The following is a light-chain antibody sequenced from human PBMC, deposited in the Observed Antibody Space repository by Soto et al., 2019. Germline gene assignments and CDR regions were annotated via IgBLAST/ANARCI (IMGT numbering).Light chain of an antibody. V-gene: IGKV1D-12*01. CDR2: AAS. CDR3: QQVNSLPPT. J-gene: IGKJ5*01. Sequence: DIQMTQSPSSVSASVGDRVTITCRASQGITTWLAWYQQNPGKAPQLLIYAASSLQSGVPSRFSVSGHVTDFTLTISGPQPEAFATYYYQQVNSLPPTFGQGTRLEIK. CDR1: QGITTW.